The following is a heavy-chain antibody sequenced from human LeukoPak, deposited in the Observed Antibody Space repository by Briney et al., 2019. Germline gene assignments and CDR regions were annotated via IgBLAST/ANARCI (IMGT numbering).Heavy chain of an antibody. CDR2: IYYSGST. J-gene: IGHJ6*02. CDR1: GGSISSGGYY. D-gene: IGHD5-18*01. Sequence: SQTLSLTCTVSGGSISSGGYYWSWIRQHPGKGLEWIGYIYYSGSTYYNPSLKSRVTISADTSKNQFSLKLSSVTAADTAVYYCARKDPAMVSYYYYGMDVWGQGTTVTVSS. CDR3: ARKDPAMVSYYYYGMDV. V-gene: IGHV4-31*03.